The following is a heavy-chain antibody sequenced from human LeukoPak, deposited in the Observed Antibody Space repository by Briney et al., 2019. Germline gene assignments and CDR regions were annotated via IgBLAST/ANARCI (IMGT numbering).Heavy chain of an antibody. CDR2: INPNSGGT. CDR3: ARAVDTAMGGEDDY. D-gene: IGHD5-18*01. V-gene: IGHV1-2*02. Sequence: ASVKVSCKASGYTFTGYYMYWVRQAPGQGLEWMGWINPNSGGTNYAQKFQGRVTMTRDTSISTAYMELSRLRSDDTAVYYCARAVDTAMGGEDDYWGQGTLVTVSS. J-gene: IGHJ4*02. CDR1: GYTFTGYY.